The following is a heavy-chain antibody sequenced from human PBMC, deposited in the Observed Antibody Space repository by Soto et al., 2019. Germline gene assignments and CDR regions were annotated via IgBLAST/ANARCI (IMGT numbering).Heavy chain of an antibody. J-gene: IGHJ4*02. CDR2: IYYSGST. Sequence: SETLSLTCTVSGGSISSYYWSWIRQPPGKGLEWIGYIYYSGSTNYNPSLKSRVTISVDTSKNQFSLKLSSVTAADTAVYYCARHNSGSYDYFDYWGQGTLVTVS. V-gene: IGHV4-59*08. D-gene: IGHD1-26*01. CDR1: GGSISSYY. CDR3: ARHNSGSYDYFDY.